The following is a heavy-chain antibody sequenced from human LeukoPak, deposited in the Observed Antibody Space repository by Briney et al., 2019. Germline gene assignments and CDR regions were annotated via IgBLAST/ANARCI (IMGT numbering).Heavy chain of an antibody. CDR2: ISGSGEKT. CDR3: SNSPPTYGDLDY. J-gene: IGHJ4*02. V-gene: IGHV3-23*01. Sequence: GGSLRLSCEASGFPFDTYAMSWVRQAPGRGLEWVSAISGSGEKTYYADSVEGRFTISRDNSKNTLSLQMTSLRVEDTAVYYCSNSPPTYGDLDYWGQGTLVTVSS. CDR1: GFPFDTYA. D-gene: IGHD2/OR15-2a*01.